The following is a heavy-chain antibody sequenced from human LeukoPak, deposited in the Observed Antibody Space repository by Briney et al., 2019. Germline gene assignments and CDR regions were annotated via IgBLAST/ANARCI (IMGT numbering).Heavy chain of an antibody. D-gene: IGHD4-17*01. CDR1: GDSMSSNW. V-gene: IGHV4-59*01. Sequence: PAETLSVSCTVSGDSMSSNWWSWIRQPPGKGLEWIGYISNSGSTKYNASLMSRDTISVDTHKKILSLKLISMPAADASVCCARCRDEFAYYGFTSWGQGSLVSVCS. CDR3: ARCRDEFAYYGFTS. J-gene: IGHJ1*01. CDR2: ISNSGST.